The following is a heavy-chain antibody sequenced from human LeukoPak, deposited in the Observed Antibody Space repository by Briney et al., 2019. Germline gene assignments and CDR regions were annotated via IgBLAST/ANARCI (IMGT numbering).Heavy chain of an antibody. V-gene: IGHV4-59*01. CDR1: GGSISGYY. CDR3: ARIVAYGYGYIDY. Sequence: PSETLSLTCTVSGGSISGYYWSWIRQPPGKGLEWIGYIYYSGNTNYNPSLKSRVTISVDTSKNQFSLKLSSVTAAHTAVYYCARIVAYGYGYIDYWGHGTLVTVSS. CDR2: IYYSGNT. J-gene: IGHJ4*01. D-gene: IGHD5-18*01.